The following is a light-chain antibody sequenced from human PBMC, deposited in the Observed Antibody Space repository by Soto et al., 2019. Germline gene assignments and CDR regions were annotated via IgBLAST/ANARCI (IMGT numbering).Light chain of an antibody. J-gene: IGKJ1*01. CDR3: QQYGSSPWT. CDR2: GAS. Sequence: EIVLTQSPGTLSLSPGEGATLSCRASQSVSRNYLAWYQQKPGQAPRLLIYGASSRAAGTPDRFTGSGSGTDFTLSIDRLEPEDFAVYHCQQYGSSPWTFGQGTKVDIK. CDR1: QSVSRNY. V-gene: IGKV3-20*01.